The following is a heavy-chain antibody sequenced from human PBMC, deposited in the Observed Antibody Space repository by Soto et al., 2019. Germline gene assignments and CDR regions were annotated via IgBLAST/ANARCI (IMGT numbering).Heavy chain of an antibody. V-gene: IGHV3-7*01. Sequence: GGSLRLSCAASGFTFSSYWMSWVRQAPGKGLEWVANIKQDGSEKYYEDSVKGRFTIARDNAKNSLYLQMNSLRAEDTAVYCCARDVTNWGSDAFDIWGQGTMVTVSS. CDR2: IKQDGSEK. J-gene: IGHJ3*02. D-gene: IGHD7-27*01. CDR3: ARDVTNWGSDAFDI. CDR1: GFTFSSYW.